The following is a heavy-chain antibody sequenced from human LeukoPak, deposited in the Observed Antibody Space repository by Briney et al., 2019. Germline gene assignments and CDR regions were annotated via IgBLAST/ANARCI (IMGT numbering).Heavy chain of an antibody. CDR2: IIPIFGTA. Sequence: ASVKVSCKASGGTFSSYAISWVRQAPGQGLEWMGGIIPIFGTANYAQKFQGRVTITTDESTSPAYMELSSLRSEDTAVYYCARRGYSYGYGTYYYYYMDVWGKGTTVTVSS. V-gene: IGHV1-69*05. J-gene: IGHJ6*03. D-gene: IGHD5-18*01. CDR1: GGTFSSYA. CDR3: ARRGYSYGYGTYYYYYMDV.